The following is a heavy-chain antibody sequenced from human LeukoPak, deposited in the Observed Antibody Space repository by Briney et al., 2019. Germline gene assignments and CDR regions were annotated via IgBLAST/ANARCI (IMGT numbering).Heavy chain of an antibody. CDR2: IYSGGST. D-gene: IGHD6-6*01. Sequence: GGSLRLSCAASGFIVSSNYMSWVRQAPGKGLEWVSVIYSGGSTYYADSVKGRFTISRDNSKNTLYLQMNSLRAEDTAVYYCARDLTIAARPAGWGQGTLVTVSS. CDR3: ARDLTIAARPAG. CDR1: GFIVSSNY. V-gene: IGHV3-53*01. J-gene: IGHJ4*02.